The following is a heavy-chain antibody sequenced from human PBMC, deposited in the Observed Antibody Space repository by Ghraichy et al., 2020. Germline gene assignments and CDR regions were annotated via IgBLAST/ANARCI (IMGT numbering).Heavy chain of an antibody. CDR1: GFTFYKYA. Sequence: GGSLRLSCAASGFTFYKYAMSWVRQAPGQGLEWVSGIIRSGTSTYYTDSVKGRFTISRDNSKSILNLQMNSLRAEDTAVYYCAKDRREGGATPSEFDIWGQGTMVTVS. CDR3: AKDRREGGATPSEFDI. J-gene: IGHJ3*02. CDR2: IIRSGTST. V-gene: IGHV3-23*01. D-gene: IGHD1-26*01.